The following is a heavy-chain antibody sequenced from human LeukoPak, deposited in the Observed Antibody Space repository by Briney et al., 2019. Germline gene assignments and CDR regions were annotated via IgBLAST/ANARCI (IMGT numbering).Heavy chain of an antibody. J-gene: IGHJ4*02. D-gene: IGHD3-16*01. CDR3: ASGAGWGSGY. CDR2: IDQDGSEK. V-gene: IGHV3-7*01. Sequence: GGSLRLSCAVSGSTSSRNFMSWVRQTPEKGLEWVANIDQDGSEKNYVDSVKGRSTISRDNAKNSLFLQMNSLRAEDTAIYYCASGAGWGSGYWGQGTLVTVSS. CDR1: GSTSSRNF.